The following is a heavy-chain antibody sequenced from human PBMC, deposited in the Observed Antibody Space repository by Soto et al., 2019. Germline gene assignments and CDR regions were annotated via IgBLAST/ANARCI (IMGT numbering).Heavy chain of an antibody. V-gene: IGHV4-34*01. CDR3: ARGPSHYYDSSGYYSPFDY. CDR1: GGSVSGYY. D-gene: IGHD3-22*01. CDR2: INHSGST. Sequence: SETLSLTCAVYGGSVSGYYWSWIRQPPGKGLEWIVEINHSGSTNYNPSLKSRVTISVDTSKNQFSLKLSSVTAAETAVYYSARGPSHYYDSSGYYSPFDYWGKGTLVTVSS. J-gene: IGHJ4*02.